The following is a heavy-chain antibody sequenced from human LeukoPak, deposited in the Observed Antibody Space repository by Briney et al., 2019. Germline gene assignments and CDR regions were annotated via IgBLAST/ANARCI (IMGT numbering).Heavy chain of an antibody. CDR1: GFTLGDYA. CDR3: TRELWFGEDY. D-gene: IGHD3-10*01. CDR2: IRSKAYGGTT. Sequence: PGGSLRLSCTASGFTLGDYAMSWFRQAPGKGLEGVGFIRSKAYGGTTEYAASVKGRFTISRDDSKSIAYLQMNSLKTEDTAVYYCTRELWFGEDYWGQGTLVTVSS. V-gene: IGHV3-49*03. J-gene: IGHJ4*02.